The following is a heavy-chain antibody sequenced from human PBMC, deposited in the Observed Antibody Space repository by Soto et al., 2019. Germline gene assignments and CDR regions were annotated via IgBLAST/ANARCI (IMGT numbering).Heavy chain of an antibody. CDR3: ARDGYGDYRGGMDV. Sequence: PGGSLRLSCAASGFTFSSLWMSWVRQAPGKGLEWVSYISSSSSTIYYADSVKGRFTISRDNAKNSLYLQMNSLRDEDTAVYYCARDGYGDYRGGMDVWGQGTTVTVSS. CDR2: ISSSSSTI. D-gene: IGHD4-17*01. J-gene: IGHJ6*02. V-gene: IGHV3-48*02. CDR1: GFTFSSLW.